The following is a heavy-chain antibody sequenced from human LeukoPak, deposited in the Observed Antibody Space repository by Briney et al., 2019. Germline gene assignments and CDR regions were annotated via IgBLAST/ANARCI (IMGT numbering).Heavy chain of an antibody. CDR1: GYTFTSYD. Sequence: ASVKVSCKASGYTFTSYDINWVRQATGQGLEWMGWMIPNSGNTGYAQKFQGRVTMTRNTSISTAYMELSSLRSEDTAVYYCAREGGDWFRGVLYYYMDVWGKGTTVTISS. V-gene: IGHV1-8*01. D-gene: IGHD3-10*01. J-gene: IGHJ6*03. CDR3: AREGGDWFRGVLYYYMDV. CDR2: MIPNSGNT.